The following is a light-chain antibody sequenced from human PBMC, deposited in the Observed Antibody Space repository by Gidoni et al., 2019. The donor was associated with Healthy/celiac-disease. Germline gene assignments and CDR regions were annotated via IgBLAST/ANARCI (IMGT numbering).Light chain of an antibody. V-gene: IGKV3-15*01. J-gene: IGKJ2*01. CDR3: QQYNNSPPYT. Sequence: EIVMTPSPATLSVSPGERATLSCRASQSVSSNLAWYQQKPGQAPRLLIYGASTRATGIPARFSGSGSGTEFTLTISSLQSEDFAVYYCQQYNNSPPYTFGQGTKLEIK. CDR2: GAS. CDR1: QSVSSN.